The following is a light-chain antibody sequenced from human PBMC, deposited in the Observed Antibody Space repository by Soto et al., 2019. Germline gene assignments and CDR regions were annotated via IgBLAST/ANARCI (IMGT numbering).Light chain of an antibody. Sequence: DIPMTQSPSTLSASVGDRVTITCRASQSISTWLAWYQQKPGKAPKLLIYKASSLQIGVPSRFSGSGSGTEFTLTISSLQPDDFATYSCQQYHRYSWTFGQGTKVEIK. CDR1: QSISTW. V-gene: IGKV1-5*03. CDR2: KAS. J-gene: IGKJ1*01. CDR3: QQYHRYSWT.